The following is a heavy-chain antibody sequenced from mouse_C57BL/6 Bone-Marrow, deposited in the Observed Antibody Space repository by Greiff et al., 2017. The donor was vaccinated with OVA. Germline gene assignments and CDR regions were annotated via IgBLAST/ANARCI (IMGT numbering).Heavy chain of an antibody. CDR3: ARDYSNYEGDWYFDV. CDR2: IWSGGST. Sequence: VQLQQSGPGLVQPSQSLSITCTVSGFSLTSYGVHWVRQSPGKGLEWLGVIWSGGSTDYNAAFISRLSISKDNDNSKVFFKRNSLQADDTAIYYCARDYSNYEGDWYFDVWGTGTTVTVSS. CDR1: GFSLTSYG. J-gene: IGHJ1*03. D-gene: IGHD2-5*01. V-gene: IGHV2-2*01.